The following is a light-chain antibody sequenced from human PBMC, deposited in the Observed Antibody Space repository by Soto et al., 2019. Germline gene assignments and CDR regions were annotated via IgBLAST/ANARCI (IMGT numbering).Light chain of an antibody. Sequence: DIQMTQSPSSLSASVGDRVTITCRASQSISNYLNWYQQKPGKAPKLLIYAASSLQSGVPSRFSGSGSGTDFTLTNSSLQPEDFATYDCQQSYSTPTVCQGTKLEIK. J-gene: IGKJ2*01. CDR3: QQSYSTPT. CDR1: QSISNY. CDR2: AAS. V-gene: IGKV1-39*01.